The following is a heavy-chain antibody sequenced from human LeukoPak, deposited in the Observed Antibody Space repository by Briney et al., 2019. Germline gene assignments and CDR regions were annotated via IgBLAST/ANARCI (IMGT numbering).Heavy chain of an antibody. CDR2: IYTNGGT. Sequence: SETLSLTCTVSGGSIGIYYWSWIRQPAGKGLEWIGRIYTNGGTNYNPSLKSRVTMSVDTSKNQFSLKLSSVTAADTAVYYCATKYSSGWYWYFDLWGRGTLVTVSS. J-gene: IGHJ2*01. CDR1: GGSIGIYY. CDR3: ATKYSSGWYWYFDL. D-gene: IGHD6-19*01. V-gene: IGHV4-4*07.